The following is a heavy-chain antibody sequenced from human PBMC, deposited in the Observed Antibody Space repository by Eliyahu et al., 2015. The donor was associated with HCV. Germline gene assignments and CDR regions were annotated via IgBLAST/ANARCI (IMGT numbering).Heavy chain of an antibody. CDR1: GXSVSSDGYX. D-gene: IGHD3-10*01. V-gene: IGHV4-61*08. Sequence: QVQLQESGPGLVKPSETLSLTCTVSGXSVSSDGYXWNWIRQSPGKGLEWIGFISYIGTTKYNPALKSRVTISVDTSKNQVSLTVSSVSAADTAVYYCAKRYGAGTSYRGTENWGRGTLVTVSS. J-gene: IGHJ4*02. CDR3: AKRYGAGTSYRGTEN. CDR2: ISYIGTT.